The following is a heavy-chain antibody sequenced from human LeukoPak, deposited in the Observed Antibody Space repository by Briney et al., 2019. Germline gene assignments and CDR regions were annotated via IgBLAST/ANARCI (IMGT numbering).Heavy chain of an antibody. D-gene: IGHD2-2*01. V-gene: IGHV3-7*01. J-gene: IGHJ4*02. CDR2: IKQDESEK. CDR3: ARALDSSSSRYQAFEE. CDR1: GFTFSNYW. Sequence: GSLRLPCSASGFTFSNYWMSWVRQAPGKGLEWVANIKQDESEKYYVDSVKGRFTISRDNAKSSLYLQMNSLRAEDTAVYYCARALDSSSSRYQAFEEWGQGTLVTVSS.